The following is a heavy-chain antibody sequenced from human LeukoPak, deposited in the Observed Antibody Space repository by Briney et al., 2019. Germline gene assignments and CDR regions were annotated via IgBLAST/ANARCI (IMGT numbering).Heavy chain of an antibody. CDR1: GFTFSSYS. Sequence: GGSLRLSCAASGFTFSSYSMNWVRQAPGKGLDWVSSISASSSYIYYGDSVKGRFTISSDNAKNSLYLQMNSLRAADTAVSYCARAFRDRNWNYFDYWGQGTLVTVSS. CDR2: ISASSSYI. V-gene: IGHV3-21*01. D-gene: IGHD1-1*01. J-gene: IGHJ4*02. CDR3: ARAFRDRNWNYFDY.